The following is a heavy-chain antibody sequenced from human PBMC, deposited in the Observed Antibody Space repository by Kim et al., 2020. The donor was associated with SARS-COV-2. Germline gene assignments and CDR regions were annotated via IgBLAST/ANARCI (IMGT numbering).Heavy chain of an antibody. D-gene: IGHD3-22*01. V-gene: IGHV3-23*01. CDR3: AKFSTMIVVGNFDN. Sequence: GGSLRLSCAASGFTFSSYAMSWVRQAPGKGLEWVSAISGSGGSTYYADSVKGRFNISRDNSKNTLYLQMNSLRAEDTAVYYCAKFSTMIVVGNFDNWGQGSLVTVSS. CDR2: ISGSGGST. CDR1: GFTFSSYA. J-gene: IGHJ4*02.